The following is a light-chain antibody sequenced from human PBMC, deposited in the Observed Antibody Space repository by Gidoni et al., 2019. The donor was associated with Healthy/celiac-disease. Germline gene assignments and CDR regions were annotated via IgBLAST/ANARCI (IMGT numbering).Light chain of an antibody. CDR2: EVS. V-gene: IGLV2-8*01. CDR3: SSYAGSNNFEVV. Sequence: QSALTQPPSASGSPGQSVPISCTGTSSDVGGYNYVSWYQQHPGKAPKLMIYEVSKRPSGVPDRFSGSKAGNTASRTVSGLQAEDEADYYCSSYAGSNNFEVVFGGGTKLTVL. J-gene: IGLJ2*01. CDR1: SSDVGGYNY.